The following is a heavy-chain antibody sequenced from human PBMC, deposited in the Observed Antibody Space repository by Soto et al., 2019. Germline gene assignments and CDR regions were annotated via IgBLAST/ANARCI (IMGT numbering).Heavy chain of an antibody. D-gene: IGHD6-19*01. CDR3: ARSIAVAGSYYYYYGMDV. J-gene: IGHJ6*02. V-gene: IGHV3-21*01. CDR1: GFTFSSYS. Sequence: RGSLRLSCAASGFTFSSYSMNWVRQAPGKGLEWVSSISSSSSYIYYADSVKGRFTISRDNAKNSLYLQMNSLRAEDTAVYYCARSIAVAGSYYYYYGMDVWGQGTTVTVSS. CDR2: ISSSSSYI.